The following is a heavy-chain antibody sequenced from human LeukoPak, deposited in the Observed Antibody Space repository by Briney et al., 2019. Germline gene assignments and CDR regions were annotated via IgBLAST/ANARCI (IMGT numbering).Heavy chain of an antibody. J-gene: IGHJ6*03. Sequence: GGSLRLSCAASGFTFSDYYMSWIRQAPGKGLEWVSYIGSSGSTIYYADSVKGRFTISRDNAKNSLYLQMNSLRAEDTAVYYCARELGAAAGTRHYYYYMDVWGKGTTVTVSS. D-gene: IGHD6-13*01. CDR2: IGSSGSTI. CDR3: ARELGAAAGTRHYYYYMDV. V-gene: IGHV3-11*04. CDR1: GFTFSDYY.